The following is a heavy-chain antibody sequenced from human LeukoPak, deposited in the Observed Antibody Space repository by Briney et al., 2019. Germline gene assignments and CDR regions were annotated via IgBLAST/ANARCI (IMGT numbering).Heavy chain of an antibody. CDR3: ARVSALVVVPAAIRLDY. D-gene: IGHD2-2*01. V-gene: IGHV3-23*01. J-gene: IGHJ4*02. Sequence: GGSLRLSCAASGFTFSSYAMSWVRQAPGKGLEWVSAISGSGGSTYYADSVKGRFTISRDNSKNTLYLQMNSLRAEDTAVYYCARVSALVVVPAAIRLDYWGQGTLVTVSS. CDR1: GFTFSSYA. CDR2: ISGSGGST.